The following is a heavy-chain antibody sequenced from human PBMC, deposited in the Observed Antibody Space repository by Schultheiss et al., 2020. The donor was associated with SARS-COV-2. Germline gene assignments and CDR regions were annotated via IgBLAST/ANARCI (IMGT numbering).Heavy chain of an antibody. CDR2: INPNSGGT. CDR1: GYTFTSYD. J-gene: IGHJ3*02. Sequence: ASVKVSCKASGYTFTSYDINWVRQAPGQGLEWMGWINPNSGGTNYAQKFQGRVTMTRDTSISTAYMELSRLRSDDTAVYYCASLLSGYVKWDDAFDIWGQGTMVTVSS. D-gene: IGHD5-12*01. V-gene: IGHV1-2*02. CDR3: ASLLSGYVKWDDAFDI.